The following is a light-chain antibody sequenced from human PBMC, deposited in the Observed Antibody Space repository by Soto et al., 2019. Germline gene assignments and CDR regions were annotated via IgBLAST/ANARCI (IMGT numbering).Light chain of an antibody. CDR3: AAWDASLDGYV. Sequence: QSVLTQPPSASGTPGQRVTISWSTSSSNLGDNTVNWYQQVPGTAPKLLIYDYDQRPSGVPDRFSGSKSGTSASLAISGLQSEDEADYYCAAWDASLDGYVFGTGTKVTVL. CDR2: DYD. J-gene: IGLJ1*01. CDR1: SSNLGDNT. V-gene: IGLV1-44*01.